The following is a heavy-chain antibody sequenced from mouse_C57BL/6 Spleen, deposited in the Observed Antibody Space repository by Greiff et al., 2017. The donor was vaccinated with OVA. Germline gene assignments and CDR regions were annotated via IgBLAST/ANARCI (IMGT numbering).Heavy chain of an antibody. J-gene: IGHJ1*03. V-gene: IGHV1-64*01. D-gene: IGHD2-5*01. Sequence: QVQLQQPGAELVKPGASVKLSCKASGYTFTSYWMHWVKQRPGQGLEWIGMIHPNSGSTNYNEKFNSKATLTVYKSSSTAYMQLSSLTSEDSAVYYCARGGFYYSNYVGWYFDVWGTGTTVTVSS. CDR1: GYTFTSYW. CDR2: IHPNSGST. CDR3: ARGGFYYSNYVGWYFDV.